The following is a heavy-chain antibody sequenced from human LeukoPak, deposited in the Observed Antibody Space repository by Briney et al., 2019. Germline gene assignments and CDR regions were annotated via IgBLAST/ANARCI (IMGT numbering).Heavy chain of an antibody. J-gene: IGHJ4*02. Sequence: ASVTVSFTSSGYTFTIYGISWVRQAHGEGLEWMGWISGNNGNTNYAYRFLGRVTLTRDTSTDTVYMELGSLTSDDTAVYYCARDGEITSGGVVVSPTFDHWGQGTLISVSS. CDR2: ISGNNGNT. D-gene: IGHD3-16*02. V-gene: IGHV1-18*01. CDR3: ARDGEITSGGVVVSPTFDH. CDR1: GYTFTIYG.